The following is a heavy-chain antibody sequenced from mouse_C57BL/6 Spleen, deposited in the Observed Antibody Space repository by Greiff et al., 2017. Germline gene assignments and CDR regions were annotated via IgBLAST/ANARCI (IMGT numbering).Heavy chain of an antibody. CDR1: GYTFTSYW. D-gene: IGHD1-1*01. CDR3: ASHYGSSHDAMDY. Sequence: VQLQQPGAELVMPGASVKLSCKASGYTFTSYWMHWVKQRPGQGLEWIGEIDPSDSYTNYNQKFKGKSTLTVDKSSSTAYMQLSSLTSEDSAVYYFASHYGSSHDAMDYWGQGTSVTVSS. CDR2: IDPSDSYT. V-gene: IGHV1-69*01. J-gene: IGHJ4*01.